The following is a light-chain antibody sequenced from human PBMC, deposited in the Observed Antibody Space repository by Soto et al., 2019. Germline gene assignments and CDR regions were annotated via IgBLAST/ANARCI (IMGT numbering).Light chain of an antibody. CDR2: AAS. J-gene: IGKJ1*01. V-gene: IGKV1-8*01. Sequence: AIRMTQSPSSFSASTGDRVTITCRASQGISSYLAWYQQKQGKAPKLLIYAASTLQSGVPSRFSGSGSGTDFTLTISFLQSEDFATYYCQQYYSYPTFGQGTKVEIK. CDR1: QGISSY. CDR3: QQYYSYPT.